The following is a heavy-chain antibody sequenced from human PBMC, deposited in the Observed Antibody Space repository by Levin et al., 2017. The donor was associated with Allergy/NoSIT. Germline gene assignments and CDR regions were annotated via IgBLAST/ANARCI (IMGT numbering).Heavy chain of an antibody. CDR1: GYTFTGYY. V-gene: IGHV1-2*06. CDR3: ARDMGPGTAGPLLDN. CDR2: INPNSGGT. Sequence: ASVKVSCKASGYTFTGYYIHWVRQAPGQGLEWMGRINPNSGGTNYARAFQDRVTMARDTSISTAYMELSRLTSDDTAMYYCARDMGPGTAGPLLDNWGQGTLVTVSS. J-gene: IGHJ4*02. D-gene: IGHD6-13*01.